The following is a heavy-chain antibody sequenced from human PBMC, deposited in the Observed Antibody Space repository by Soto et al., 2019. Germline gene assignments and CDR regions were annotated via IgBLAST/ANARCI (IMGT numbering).Heavy chain of an antibody. CDR2: IVGSGSQI. CDR1: GFTLSTFA. Sequence: GGSLRLSCAVSGFTLSTFAMTWVRQAPGKGLECVSGIVGSGSQIHYADSVKGRFTISKDNSKNTLYLQTDSLRADDTAVYFCAKDAVYNDGLWLMDQWGQGTQVTVSS. CDR3: AKDAVYNDGLWLMDQ. D-gene: IGHD2-21*01. V-gene: IGHV3-23*01. J-gene: IGHJ4*02.